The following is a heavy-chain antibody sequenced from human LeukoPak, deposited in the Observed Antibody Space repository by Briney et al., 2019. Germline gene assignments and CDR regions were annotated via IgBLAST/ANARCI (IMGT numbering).Heavy chain of an antibody. Sequence: GGSLRLSCAASGFTFSNAWMNWVRQAPGKGLEWVSYISSSGSAIYYADSVKGRFTISRDNAKNSLYLQMNSLRAEDTAVYYCAELGITTIGGVWGKGTTVTISS. CDR1: GFTFSNAW. CDR2: ISSSGSAI. V-gene: IGHV3-48*04. D-gene: IGHD3-10*02. J-gene: IGHJ6*04. CDR3: AELGITTIGGV.